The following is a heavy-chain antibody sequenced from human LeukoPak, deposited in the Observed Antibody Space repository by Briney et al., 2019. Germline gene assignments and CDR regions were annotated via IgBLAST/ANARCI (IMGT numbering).Heavy chain of an antibody. CDR3: ARGVGSSGYYYPYYFDY. CDR1: GLTFSRYW. J-gene: IGHJ4*02. D-gene: IGHD3-22*01. Sequence: GGSLRLSCAASGLTFSRYWMTWVRQAPGKGLEWVANIKQDGSETYYVDSVKGRFTISRDNAKNSLYLQMNSLRAEDTAVYYCARGVGSSGYYYPYYFDYWGQGTLVTVSS. V-gene: IGHV3-7*01. CDR2: IKQDGSET.